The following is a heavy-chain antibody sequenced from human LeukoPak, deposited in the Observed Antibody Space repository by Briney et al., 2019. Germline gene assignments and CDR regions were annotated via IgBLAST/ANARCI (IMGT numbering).Heavy chain of an antibody. CDR3: ARHCCSGPAKRVFDI. CDR2: TSYSGNT. CDR1: GGSISSNNW. V-gene: IGHV4-39*01. Sequence: PSETLSLTCAVSGGSISSNNWWGWVRQPPGKGLEWIGTTSYSGNTDYNPSLRSRVTISVDTSNNQFSLRLGSVTAADTAVYHCARHCCSGPAKRVFDIWGQGTMVTVSS. J-gene: IGHJ3*02. D-gene: IGHD2-15*01.